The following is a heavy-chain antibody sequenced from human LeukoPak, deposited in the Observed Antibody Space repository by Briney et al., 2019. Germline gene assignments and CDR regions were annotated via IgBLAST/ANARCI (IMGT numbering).Heavy chain of an antibody. CDR1: GFTFDDYA. J-gene: IGHJ3*02. V-gene: IGHV3-9*01. CDR2: ISWNSGSI. Sequence: GGSLRLSCAASGFTFDDYAMPWVRQAPGKGLERVSGISWNSGSIGYADPVKGRFTISRDNAKNSLYLQMNSLRAEDTALYYCAKDTDSSGFGAFDIWGQGTMVTVSS. CDR3: AKDTDSSGFGAFDI. D-gene: IGHD3-22*01.